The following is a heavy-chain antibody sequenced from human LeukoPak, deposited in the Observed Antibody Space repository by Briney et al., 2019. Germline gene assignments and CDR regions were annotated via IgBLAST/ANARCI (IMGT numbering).Heavy chain of an antibody. CDR1: GGSISSSCYY. J-gene: IGHJ4*02. CDR2: IYYSGST. CDR3: ARPLGYCSSTSCYADKVDY. V-gene: IGHV4-39*01. Sequence: PSETLSLTCTVSGGSISSSCYYWGWIRQPPGKGLEWIGTIYYSGSTYYNPSLKSRVTISVDTSKNQFSLKLSSVTAADTAVYYCARPLGYCSSTSCYADKVDYWGQGTLVTVSS. D-gene: IGHD2-2*01.